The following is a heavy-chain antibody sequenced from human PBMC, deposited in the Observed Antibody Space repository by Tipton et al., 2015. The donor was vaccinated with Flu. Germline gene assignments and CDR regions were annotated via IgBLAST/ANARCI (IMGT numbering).Heavy chain of an antibody. D-gene: IGHD6-6*01. J-gene: IGHJ4*02. CDR3: ARDRGAAPGAYFFDY. CDR1: GFTLSSYW. Sequence: SLRLSCAASGFTLSSYWMTWVRQAPGKGLEWVANINQDGSEKYYVDSVKGRFTISRDNAKNSLYLQMNSVRAEDTAVYYCARDRGAAPGAYFFDYWGQGTPVTVSS. CDR2: INQDGSEK. V-gene: IGHV3-7*01.